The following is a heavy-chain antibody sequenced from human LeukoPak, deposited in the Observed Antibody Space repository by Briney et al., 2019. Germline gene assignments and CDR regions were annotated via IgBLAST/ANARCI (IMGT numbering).Heavy chain of an antibody. V-gene: IGHV4-4*07. CDR1: GGSINSHY. Sequence: SETLSLTCSVSGGSINSHYLSWIRQPAGKGLEWIGRIYARGSADYNPSLKSRVTMSVDTSKNQFSPKLTSVTAADTAVYYCARDRMGATPDYWGQGALVTVSS. CDR2: IYARGSA. D-gene: IGHD1-26*01. CDR3: ARDRMGATPDY. J-gene: IGHJ4*02.